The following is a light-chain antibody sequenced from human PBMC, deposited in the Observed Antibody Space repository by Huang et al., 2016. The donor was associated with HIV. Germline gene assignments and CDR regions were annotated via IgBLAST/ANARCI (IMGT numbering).Light chain of an antibody. CDR2: GAS. CDR3: QQYNTWPFT. Sequence: IVMTQSPAILSLSPGERATLSCRASQNIGSDLAWYQQTLGQAPRLLMYGASNRATAFPTRCSGSGSGTELTLTISSLQSEDFASYYCQQYNTWPFTFGGGTRLEIK. CDR1: QNIGSD. V-gene: IGKV3-15*01. J-gene: IGKJ4*01.